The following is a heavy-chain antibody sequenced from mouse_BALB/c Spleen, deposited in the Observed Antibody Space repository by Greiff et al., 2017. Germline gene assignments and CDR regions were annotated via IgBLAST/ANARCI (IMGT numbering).Heavy chain of an antibody. V-gene: IGHV1-7*01. D-gene: IGHD1-1*01. Sequence: QVQLKQSGAELAKPGASVKMSCKASGYTFTSYWMHWVKQRPGQGLEWIGYINPSTGYTEYNQKFKDKATLTADKSSSTAYMQLSSLTSEDSAVYYCARRGDYGSSYAWFAYWGQGTLVTVSA. CDR3: ARRGDYGSSYAWFAY. CDR2: INPSTGYT. CDR1: GYTFTSYW. J-gene: IGHJ3*01.